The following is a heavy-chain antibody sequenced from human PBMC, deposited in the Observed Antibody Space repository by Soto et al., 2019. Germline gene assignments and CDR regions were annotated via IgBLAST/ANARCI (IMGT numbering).Heavy chain of an antibody. CDR3: ARLEYYDYVWGSYRSPYYFDY. CDR1: GGSVSSGSYY. V-gene: IGHV4-61*01. Sequence: SETLSLTCTVSGGSVSSGSYYWSWIRQPPGKGLAWIGYIHYSGSANYSPSLKSRVTISIDTSKNQFSLNLSSVTAADTAVYYCARLEYYDYVWGSYRSPYYFDYWGQGTLVTVSS. CDR2: IHYSGSA. D-gene: IGHD3-16*02. J-gene: IGHJ4*02.